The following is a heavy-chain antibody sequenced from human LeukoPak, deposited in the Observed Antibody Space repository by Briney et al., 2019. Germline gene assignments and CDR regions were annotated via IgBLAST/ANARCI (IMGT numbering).Heavy chain of an antibody. Sequence: GGSLRLSCAASGFTFSSYAMHWVRQAPGKGLEWVAVISYDGSNKYYADSVKGRFTISRDNSKNTLYLQMNSLRAEDTAVYYCARDEWVGATTLDYWGQGTLVTVSS. CDR3: ARDEWVGATTLDY. CDR2: ISYDGSNK. CDR1: GFTFSSYA. D-gene: IGHD1-26*01. J-gene: IGHJ4*02. V-gene: IGHV3-30-3*01.